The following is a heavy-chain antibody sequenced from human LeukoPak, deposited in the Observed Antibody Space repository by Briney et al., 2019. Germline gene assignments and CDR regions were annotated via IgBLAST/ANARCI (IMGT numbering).Heavy chain of an antibody. CDR3: ARETSTWNSFEY. V-gene: IGHV4-34*01. CDR1: GGSFSGYY. Sequence: SETLSLTCAVYGGSFSGYYWSWIRQSPGRGLEWIGQINDSGDTDYNPPLKSRVTISIDTSKKQFSLRLRSVTAADTALYYCARETSTWNSFEYWGQGTAVTVSS. D-gene: IGHD1/OR15-1a*01. CDR2: INDSGDT. J-gene: IGHJ4*02.